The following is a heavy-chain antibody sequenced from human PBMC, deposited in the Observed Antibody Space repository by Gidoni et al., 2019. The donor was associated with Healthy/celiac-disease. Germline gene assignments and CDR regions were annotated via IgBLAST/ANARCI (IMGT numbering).Heavy chain of an antibody. Sequence: EVQLVESGGGLVQPGRSLRLYCAASGFTFDDYAMHWVRQAPGKGLEWVSGISWNSGSIGYADSVKGRFTISRDNAKNSLYLQMNSLRAEDTALYYCAKDIKVSSPYYYGMDVWGQGTTVTVSS. J-gene: IGHJ6*02. V-gene: IGHV3-9*01. CDR3: AKDIKVSSPYYYGMDV. CDR1: GFTFDDYA. CDR2: ISWNSGSI. D-gene: IGHD3-10*01.